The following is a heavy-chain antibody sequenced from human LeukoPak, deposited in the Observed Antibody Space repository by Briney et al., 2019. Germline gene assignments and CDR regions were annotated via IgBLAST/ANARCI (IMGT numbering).Heavy chain of an antibody. CDR1: GFTVSSNY. D-gene: IGHD5-12*01. CDR2: IYSGGST. V-gene: IGHV3-66*01. CDR3: ARVHRSGYDLWYSDY. J-gene: IGHJ4*02. Sequence: PGGSLRLSCAASGFTVSSNYMSWVRQAPGKGLEWVSVIYSGGSTYYADSVKRRFTIYRDNSKNTLYLQMNSLRAEDTAVYYCARVHRSGYDLWYSDYCGQGTLVTVSS.